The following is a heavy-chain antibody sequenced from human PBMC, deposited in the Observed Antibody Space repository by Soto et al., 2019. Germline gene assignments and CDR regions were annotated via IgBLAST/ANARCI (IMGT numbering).Heavy chain of an antibody. Sequence: PGGSLRLSCAASGFTFSSYAMSWVRQAPGKGLEWVSAVSASGGSTYYAAPVKGRFTISRDDAKSTLYLQMNDLKSEDTAIYYCSTLPMAGTRPPHFDFWGQGTLVTVSS. J-gene: IGHJ5*01. V-gene: IGHV3-23*01. CDR1: GFTFSSYA. CDR3: STLPMAGTRPPHFDF. CDR2: VSASGGST. D-gene: IGHD6-19*01.